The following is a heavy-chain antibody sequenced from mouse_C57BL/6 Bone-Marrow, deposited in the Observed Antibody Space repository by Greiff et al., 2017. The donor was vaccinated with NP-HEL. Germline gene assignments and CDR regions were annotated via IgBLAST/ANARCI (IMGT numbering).Heavy chain of an antibody. D-gene: IGHD2-4*01. CDR2: IDPENGDT. J-gene: IGHJ4*01. CDR1: GFNIKDDY. CDR3: TTGNIYDYDAEMDY. Sequence: EVQLVESGAELVRPGASVKLSCTASGFNIKDDYMHWVKQRPEQGLEWIGWIDPENGDTEYASKFQGKATITADTSSNTAYLQLSSLTSEDTAVYYCTTGNIYDYDAEMDYWGQGTSVTVSS. V-gene: IGHV14-4*01.